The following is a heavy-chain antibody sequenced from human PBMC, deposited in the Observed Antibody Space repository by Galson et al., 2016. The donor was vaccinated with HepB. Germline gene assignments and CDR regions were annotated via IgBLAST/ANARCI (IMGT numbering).Heavy chain of an antibody. CDR1: GGSISNDNW. CDR2: IYRSGST. CDR3: ATNGWYCLDY. J-gene: IGHJ4*01. Sequence: SETLSLTCTVSGGSISNDNWWSWVRQSPGKGLEWIGEIYRSGSTHYNPSLKSRATISVDKSNNRFSLRLNSVSAADTGIYFCATNGWYCLDYWGHGTLGTVSA. D-gene: IGHD6-19*01. V-gene: IGHV4-4*02.